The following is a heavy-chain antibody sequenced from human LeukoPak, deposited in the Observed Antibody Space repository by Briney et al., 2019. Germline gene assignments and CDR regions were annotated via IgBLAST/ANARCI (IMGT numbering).Heavy chain of an antibody. CDR1: SGSFSGYY. J-gene: IGHJ4*02. Sequence: SETLSLTCAVYSGSFSGYYWSWIRLPPGKGLEWIGEIKDGGITNYNPSLRSRVTIPVDTSKIQLSLKLSSATAADPAVYYCVRGFCGVVGAYWGQGRLVTVSS. D-gene: IGHD2-21*01. V-gene: IGHV4-34*01. CDR2: IKDGGIT. CDR3: VRGFCGVVGAY.